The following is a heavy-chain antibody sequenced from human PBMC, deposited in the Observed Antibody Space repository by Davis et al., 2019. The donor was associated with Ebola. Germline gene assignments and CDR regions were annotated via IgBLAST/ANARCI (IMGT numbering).Heavy chain of an antibody. CDR2: IYYSGST. Sequence: MPSEPLSLTCTVSGGSISSSSYYWGWIRQPPGKGLEWIGSIYYSGSTYYNPSLKSRVTISVDTSKNQFSLKLSSVTAADTAVYYCARVRYYGSGSPIDYWGQGTLVTVSS. D-gene: IGHD3-10*01. V-gene: IGHV4-39*01. J-gene: IGHJ4*02. CDR1: GGSISSSSYY. CDR3: ARVRYYGSGSPIDY.